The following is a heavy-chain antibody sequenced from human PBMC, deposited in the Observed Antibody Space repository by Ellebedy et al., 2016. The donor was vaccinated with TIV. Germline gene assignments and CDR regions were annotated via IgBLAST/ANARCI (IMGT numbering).Heavy chain of an antibody. D-gene: IGHD4-23*01. CDR3: ARGNYGGNSALDF. J-gene: IGHJ4*02. Sequence: MPSETLSLTCTVSGDSISTYHWIWIRQPAGKGLEWIGLIYTSGNTNYHPSLKSRITMSVDTSRNQFSLKLHSVTAADTAVYYCARGNYGGNSALDFWGQGTLVTVS. CDR1: GDSISTYH. CDR2: IYTSGNT. V-gene: IGHV4-4*07.